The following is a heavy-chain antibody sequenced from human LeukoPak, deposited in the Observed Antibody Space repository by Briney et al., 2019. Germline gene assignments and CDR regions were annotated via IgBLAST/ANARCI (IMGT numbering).Heavy chain of an antibody. D-gene: IGHD6-13*01. CDR3: ARGLSSSRFTFDY. Sequence: ASVKVSCKASGYTFIGYYMHWVRQAPGQGLEWMGWINPNSGGTNYAQKFQGRVTMTRDTSISTAYMELSRLRSDDTAVYYCARGLSSSRFTFDYWGQGTLVTVSS. CDR2: INPNSGGT. V-gene: IGHV1-2*02. CDR1: GYTFIGYY. J-gene: IGHJ4*02.